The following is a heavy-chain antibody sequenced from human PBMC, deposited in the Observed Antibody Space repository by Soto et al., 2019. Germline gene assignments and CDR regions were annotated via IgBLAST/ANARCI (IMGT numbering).Heavy chain of an antibody. CDR1: GGSISNSD. V-gene: IGHV4-4*07. D-gene: IGHD3-9*01. CDR2: IYTSGST. Sequence: TLSLTCTVSGGSISNSDWSWIRQPAGEGLEWIGRIYTSGSTNYNPFLKSRVTMSVDKPKNQFSLKLRSVTAADTAVYYCARYRFFDPIRGYHCVDVGGQGTTVTVSS. J-gene: IGHJ6*02. CDR3: ARYRFFDPIRGYHCVDV.